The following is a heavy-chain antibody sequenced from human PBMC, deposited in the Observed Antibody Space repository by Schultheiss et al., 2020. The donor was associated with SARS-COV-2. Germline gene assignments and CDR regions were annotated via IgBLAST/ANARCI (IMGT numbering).Heavy chain of an antibody. CDR1: GYSFTSYW. J-gene: IGHJ4*02. Sequence: GESLKISCKGSGYSFTSYWIGWVRQMPGKGLEWMGIIYPGDSDTRYSPSFQGQVTISADKSISTAYLQWSSLKASDTAMYYCARSPRRVYSSSSWGSPSGPDDYWGQGTLVTVSS. CDR3: ARSPRRVYSSSSWGSPSGPDDY. V-gene: IGHV5-51*01. D-gene: IGHD6-6*01. CDR2: IYPGDSDT.